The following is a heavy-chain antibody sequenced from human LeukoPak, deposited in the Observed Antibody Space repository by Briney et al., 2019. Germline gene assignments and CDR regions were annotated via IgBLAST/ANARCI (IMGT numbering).Heavy chain of an antibody. CDR2: MCYSRST. Sequence: SETLSLTCSVSGGSISSSNYFWGWLRQPLGKGLEWIGSMCYSRSTYYNPSLRSRVTISVDTSKNQFSLKLSSVTAADTAVYYCARHSNWNGGVDWFDPWGQGTQVTVSS. CDR3: ARHSNWNGGVDWFDP. J-gene: IGHJ5*02. D-gene: IGHD1-20*01. V-gene: IGHV4-39*01. CDR1: GGSISSSNYF.